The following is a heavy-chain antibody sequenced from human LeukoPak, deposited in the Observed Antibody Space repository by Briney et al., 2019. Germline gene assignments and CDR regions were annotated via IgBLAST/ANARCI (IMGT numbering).Heavy chain of an antibody. Sequence: GGSLRLSCAASGFTFSSYSMSWVRQAPGKGLEWVANIKQDGSEKYYVDSVKGRFTISRDNGKNSLYLQMNSLRAEDTAVYYCARVFWGSSGYYFEYWGQGTLVTVSS. CDR2: IKQDGSEK. CDR3: ARVFWGSSGYYFEY. D-gene: IGHD3-22*01. CDR1: GFTFSSYS. J-gene: IGHJ4*02. V-gene: IGHV3-7*04.